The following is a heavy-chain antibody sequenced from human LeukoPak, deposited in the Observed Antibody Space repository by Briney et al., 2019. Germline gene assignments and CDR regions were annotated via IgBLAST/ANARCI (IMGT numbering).Heavy chain of an antibody. Sequence: GGSLRLSCAASGFTVSSNYMSWVRQTPGKGLEWVSVIYSGGSTYYADSVKGRFTISRDSSKNTLYLQMNSLRAEDTAVYYCARVMVRGVPDYWGQGTLVTVSS. D-gene: IGHD3-10*01. CDR2: IYSGGST. V-gene: IGHV3-53*01. CDR3: ARVMVRGVPDY. CDR1: GFTVSSNY. J-gene: IGHJ4*02.